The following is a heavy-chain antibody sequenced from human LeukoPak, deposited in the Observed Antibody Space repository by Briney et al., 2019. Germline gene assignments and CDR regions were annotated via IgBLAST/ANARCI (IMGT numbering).Heavy chain of an antibody. CDR3: AKERYYYDSSGTPLDY. CDR2: IFPSGGEI. J-gene: IGHJ4*02. D-gene: IGHD3-22*01. Sequence: PGGSLRLSCAASGFTFSTFAMIWVRQPPGKGLEWVSSIFPSGGEIHYADSVRGRFTISRDNSKSTLSLQMNSLRAEDTAVYYCAKERYYYDSSGTPLDYWGQGTLVTVSS. V-gene: IGHV3-23*01. CDR1: GFTFSTFA.